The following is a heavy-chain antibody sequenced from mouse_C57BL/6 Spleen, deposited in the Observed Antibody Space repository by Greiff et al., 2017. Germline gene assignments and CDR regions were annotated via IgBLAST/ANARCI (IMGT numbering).Heavy chain of an antibody. CDR1: GYTFTDYY. D-gene: IGHD2-4*01. J-gene: IGHJ4*01. V-gene: IGHV1-76*01. CDR3: PRSGYDYDGYYYAMDY. Sequence: VKLQESGAELVRPGASVKLSCKASGYTFTDYYINWVKQRPGQGLEWIARIYPGSGNTYYNEKFKGKATLTAEKSSSTAYMQLSSLTSEDSAVYFCPRSGYDYDGYYYAMDYWGQGTSVTVSS. CDR2: IYPGSGNT.